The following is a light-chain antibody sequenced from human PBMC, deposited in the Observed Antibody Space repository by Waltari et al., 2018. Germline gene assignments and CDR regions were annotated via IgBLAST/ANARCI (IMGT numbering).Light chain of an antibody. V-gene: IGKV3-11*01. CDR3: QQRSNSWT. CDR2: DAS. Sequence: VLPPSPATLSLPPGAQATPSCRASLSVSSYLAWYQQKPGQAPRLLIYDASNRATGIPARFSGSGSGTDFTLTISSLEPEDFAVYYCQQRSNSWTFGQGTKVEIK. J-gene: IGKJ1*01. CDR1: LSVSSY.